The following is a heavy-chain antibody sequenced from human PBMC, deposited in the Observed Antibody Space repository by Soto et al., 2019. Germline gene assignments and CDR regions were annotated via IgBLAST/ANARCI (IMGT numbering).Heavy chain of an antibody. CDR3: ARVLVPIAALDY. CDR1: GFTFSSYS. Sequence: VGSLRLSCAASGFTFSSYSMNWVRQAPGKGLEWVSSISSSSSYIYYADSVKGRFTISRDNSKNTLYLQMNSLRAEDTAVYYCARVLVPIAALDYWGQGTLVTVSS. D-gene: IGHD6-6*01. J-gene: IGHJ4*02. CDR2: ISSSSSYI. V-gene: IGHV3-21*01.